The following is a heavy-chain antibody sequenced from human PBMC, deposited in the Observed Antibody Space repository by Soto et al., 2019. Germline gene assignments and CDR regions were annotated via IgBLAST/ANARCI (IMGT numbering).Heavy chain of an antibody. Sequence: EVQLVESGGGLVQPGGSLRLSCAASGFTFSSYDMHWVRQATGKGLEWVSAIGTAGDTYYPGSVKGRFTISRENAKNSLYLQMNSLRAGDTAVYYCARVPGYSSSGYGGVFYYGMDVW. CDR1: GFTFSSYD. D-gene: IGHD6-13*01. CDR3: ARVPGYSSSGYGGVFYYGMDV. J-gene: IGHJ6*01. CDR2: IGTAGDT. V-gene: IGHV3-13*04.